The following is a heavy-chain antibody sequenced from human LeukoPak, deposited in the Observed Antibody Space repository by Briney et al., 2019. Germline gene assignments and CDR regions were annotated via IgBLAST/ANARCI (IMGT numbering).Heavy chain of an antibody. Sequence: GGSLRLSCAASGFTFDDYAMHWARQAPGKGLEWVSLISWDGGSTYYADSVKGRFTISRDNSKNSLYLQMNSLRAEDTAVYYCAKAVPGIVVVVAAPFDYWGQGTLVTVSS. CDR1: GFTFDDYA. V-gene: IGHV3-43D*03. D-gene: IGHD2-15*01. J-gene: IGHJ4*02. CDR2: ISWDGGST. CDR3: AKAVPGIVVVVAAPFDY.